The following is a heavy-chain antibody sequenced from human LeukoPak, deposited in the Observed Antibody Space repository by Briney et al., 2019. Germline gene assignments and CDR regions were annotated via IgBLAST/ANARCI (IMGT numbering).Heavy chain of an antibody. D-gene: IGHD5-18*01. CDR1: GFTVSSNY. CDR3: AKDGYSYGYNWFDP. V-gene: IGHV3-53*01. Sequence: GGSLRLSCAASGFTVSSNYMSWVRQAPGKGLEWVSVIYSGGSTYYADSVKGRFTISRDNSKNTLYLQMNSLRAEDTAVYYCAKDGYSYGYNWFDPWGQGTLVTVSS. J-gene: IGHJ5*02. CDR2: IYSGGST.